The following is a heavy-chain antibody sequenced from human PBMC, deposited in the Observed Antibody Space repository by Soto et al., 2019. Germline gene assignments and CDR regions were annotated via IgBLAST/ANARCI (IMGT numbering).Heavy chain of an antibody. CDR3: ARTGTTVYWFDP. D-gene: IGHD1-1*01. Sequence: PSETLSLTCAVYGGSFSGYYWTWIRQPPGTGLEWIGEINHSGSTNYNPSLKSRVTISVDKSKNQFSLKLSSVTAADTAVYYCARTGTTVYWFDPWGQGTLVTVSS. CDR1: GGSFSGYY. CDR2: INHSGST. V-gene: IGHV4-34*01. J-gene: IGHJ5*02.